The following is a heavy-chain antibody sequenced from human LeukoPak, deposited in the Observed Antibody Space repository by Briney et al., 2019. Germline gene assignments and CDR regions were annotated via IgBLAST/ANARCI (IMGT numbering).Heavy chain of an antibody. CDR3: ASHSSSWFKDWYFDL. CDR2: IGTAGEI. CDR1: GFTFRSYD. V-gene: IGHV3-13*01. D-gene: IGHD6-13*01. J-gene: IGHJ2*01. Sequence: GGSLRLSCAASGFTFRSYDMHWVRQATGKGLEWVSGIGTAGEIYYPGSVKGRFAISRENAKNSLYLQMNSLRAGDTAVYYCASHSSSWFKDWYFDLWGRGTLVTVSS.